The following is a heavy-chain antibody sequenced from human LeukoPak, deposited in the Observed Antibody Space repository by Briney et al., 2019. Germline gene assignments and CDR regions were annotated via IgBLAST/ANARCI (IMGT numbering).Heavy chain of an antibody. CDR2: IRSKANSYAT. CDR1: GFTFSGSA. Sequence: GGSLRLSCAASGFTFSGSAMHWVRGASGKGLEWVGRIRSKANSYATAYAASVKGRFTISRDDSKNTAYLQMNSLKTEDTAVYYCTRRDVNSGRNYWGQGTLVTVSS. J-gene: IGHJ4*02. V-gene: IGHV3-73*01. CDR3: TRRDVNSGRNY. D-gene: IGHD1-26*01.